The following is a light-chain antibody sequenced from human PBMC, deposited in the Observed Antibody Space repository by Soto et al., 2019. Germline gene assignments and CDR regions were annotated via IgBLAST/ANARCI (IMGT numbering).Light chain of an antibody. CDR3: QHANTFPLT. CDR2: AAS. CDR1: QGISNW. J-gene: IGKJ4*01. V-gene: IGKV1D-12*01. Sequence: DIQMTQSPSSVSASVGDRVTIACRASQGISNWLVWYQQKPGKSPKLMIYAASSLQSWVPSRFSGSGSGTDFPLAISSLQPEDFATYPGQHANTFPLTFGGGTKVEIK.